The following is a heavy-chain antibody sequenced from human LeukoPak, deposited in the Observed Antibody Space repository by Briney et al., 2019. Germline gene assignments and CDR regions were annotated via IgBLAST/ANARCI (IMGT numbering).Heavy chain of an antibody. V-gene: IGHV3-23*01. CDR1: GLSGLTFRYYA. Sequence: GGSLRLSCTVSGLSGLTFRYYAMSWVRQAPGKGLEWVSTITGRGDNSYHADSVKGRLTISRDNSGNTLYLQMNSLRAEDTAVYYCAKGSQSSAQYHFDSWGQGTLVTVSS. CDR3: AKGSQSSAQYHFDS. J-gene: IGHJ4*02. CDR2: ITGRGDNS. D-gene: IGHD3-22*01.